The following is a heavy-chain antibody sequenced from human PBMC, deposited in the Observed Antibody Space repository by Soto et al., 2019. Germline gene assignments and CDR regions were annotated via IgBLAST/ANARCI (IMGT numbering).Heavy chain of an antibody. CDR2: ISAYNGNK. D-gene: IGHD6-6*01. CDR3: ARTGGGMAARPLEY. Sequence: GASVKVSCKTSGYMFTTYGIRWVRQAPGQGLEWIAWISAYNGNKKYAQKFQSRVTMTTDTSTTTVSMELRNLTSDDTGAYFCARTGGGMAARPLEYWGQGTLVTVSS. J-gene: IGHJ4*02. CDR1: GYMFTTYG. V-gene: IGHV1-18*04.